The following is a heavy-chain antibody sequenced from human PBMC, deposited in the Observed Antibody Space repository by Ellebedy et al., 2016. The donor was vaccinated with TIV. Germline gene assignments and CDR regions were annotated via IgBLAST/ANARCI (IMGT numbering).Heavy chain of an antibody. CDR1: GIPVRTNY. CDR3: ARVPVGSPWYFDY. CDR2: LQYGNEE. D-gene: IGHD4-23*01. Sequence: GGSLRLSCAVSGIPVRTNYMSWVRQVPGKGLEWVSTLQYGNEEYYADSVKGRFRISRDNSRNTFNLQMNNLRVEDSAVYHCARVPVGSPWYFDYWGPGTLSRSPQ. V-gene: IGHV3-66*01. J-gene: IGHJ4*02.